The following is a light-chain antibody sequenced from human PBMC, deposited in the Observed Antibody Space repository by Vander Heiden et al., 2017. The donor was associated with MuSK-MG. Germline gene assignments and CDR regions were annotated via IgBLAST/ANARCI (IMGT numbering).Light chain of an antibody. J-gene: IGKJ5*01. CDR3: QQYNKWPLIT. CDR1: QSVNSN. CDR2: DAS. Sequence: EIVMTQSPATLSVSPGERATLSCRASQSVNSNLAWYQQKPGQAPRLLIYDASTRATGIPARFSGSGSGTEFTLTISSLQYEDFAVYYCQQYNKWPLITFGQGTRLEIK. V-gene: IGKV3-15*01.